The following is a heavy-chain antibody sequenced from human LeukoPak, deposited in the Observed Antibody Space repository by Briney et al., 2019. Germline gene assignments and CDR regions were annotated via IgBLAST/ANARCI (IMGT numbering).Heavy chain of an antibody. CDR1: GYTLTELS. J-gene: IGHJ6*03. V-gene: IGHV1-24*01. Sequence: ASVKVSCKVSGYTLTELSMHWVRQAPGKGLEWMGGFDPEDGEKVYAQKFRGRVTMTEDTSTDTAYMELSGLRSEDTAVYYCATDKGAAVVTFRDFYYMDVWGEGTTVTVSS. D-gene: IGHD6-13*01. CDR2: FDPEDGEK. CDR3: ATDKGAAVVTFRDFYYMDV.